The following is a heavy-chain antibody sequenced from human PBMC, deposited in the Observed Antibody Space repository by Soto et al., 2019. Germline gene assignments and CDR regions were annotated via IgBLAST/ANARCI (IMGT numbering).Heavy chain of an antibody. CDR2: IGHSGYSI. V-gene: IGHV3-23*01. CDR3: ARSDDKDTLTGCYN. J-gene: IGHJ4*02. CDR1: GFTFNNHA. D-gene: IGHD3-9*01. Sequence: GGSLRLSCAASGFTFNNHAMAWVRQAPGKGLEWVSSIGHSGYSINYGDSVKGRFTISRDNSKNMVFLEMNGLRAEDTAVYYCARSDDKDTLTGCYNWGQGALVTVSS.